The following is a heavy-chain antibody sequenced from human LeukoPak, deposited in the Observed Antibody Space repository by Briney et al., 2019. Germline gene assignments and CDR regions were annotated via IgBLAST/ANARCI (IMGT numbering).Heavy chain of an antibody. Sequence: PGGSLRLSCAASGFTFSSYAMSWVRQAPGRGLEWLSAISGSADNTYYADSVKGLFTISRDISKNTLYLQMNSLRAEDTAVYYCATLVFDSSGYSYFDYWGPGTLVTVSS. CDR1: GFTFSSYA. J-gene: IGHJ4*02. CDR2: ISGSADNT. V-gene: IGHV3-23*01. D-gene: IGHD3-9*01. CDR3: ATLVFDSSGYSYFDY.